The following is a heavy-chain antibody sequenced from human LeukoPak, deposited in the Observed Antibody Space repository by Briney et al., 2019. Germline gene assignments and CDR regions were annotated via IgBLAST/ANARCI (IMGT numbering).Heavy chain of an antibody. CDR3: ARVVYYYDSSGYYYYFDY. D-gene: IGHD3-22*01. V-gene: IGHV4-30-4*01. CDR2: IYYSGST. J-gene: IGHJ4*02. Sequence: SETLSLTCAVSGGSISSGDYYWSWIRQPPGKGLEWIGYIYYSGSTYYNPSLKSRVTISVDTSKNQFSLKLSSVTAADTAVYYCARVVYYYDSSGYYYYFDYWGQGTLVTVSS. CDR1: GGSISSGDYY.